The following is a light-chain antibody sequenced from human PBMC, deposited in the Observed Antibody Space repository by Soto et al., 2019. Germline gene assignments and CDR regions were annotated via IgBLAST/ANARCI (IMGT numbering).Light chain of an antibody. CDR3: QQYGSSPPFT. CDR2: NTS. Sequence: EIVLTQSPGTLSLSPGEGATVSCRVSQSINSKSLVWYQRKFGQAPRLLIYNTSSRATGIPDRFSGSGSGTDFTLSISRLEPEDLAVYYCQQYGSSPPFTFGQGTRLEIK. J-gene: IGKJ5*01. V-gene: IGKV3-20*01. CDR1: QSINSKS.